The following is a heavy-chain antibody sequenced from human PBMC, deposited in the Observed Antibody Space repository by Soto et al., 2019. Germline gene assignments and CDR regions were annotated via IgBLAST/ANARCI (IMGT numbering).Heavy chain of an antibody. CDR1: GYTLTELS. Sequence: ASVKVSCKVSGYTLTELSMHWVRQAPGKGLEWMGGFDPEDGETIYAQKFQGRVTMTEDTSTDTAYMELSSLRSEDTAVYYCATPRQDFWSGGNWFDPWGQGTLVTVSS. CDR3: ATPRQDFWSGGNWFDP. D-gene: IGHD3-3*01. V-gene: IGHV1-24*01. CDR2: FDPEDGET. J-gene: IGHJ5*02.